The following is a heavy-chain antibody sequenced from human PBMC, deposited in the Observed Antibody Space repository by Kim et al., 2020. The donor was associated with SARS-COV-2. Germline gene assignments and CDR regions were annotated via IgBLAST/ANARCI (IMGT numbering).Heavy chain of an antibody. CDR2: ISSSSSTI. Sequence: GGSLRLSCAASGFTFSSYSMNWVRQAPGKGLEWVSYISSSSSTIYYADSVKGRFTISRDNAKNSLYLQMNSLRDEDTAVYYCARLGGYCTNGVCEGYYYYYGMDVWGQGTTVTVSS. J-gene: IGHJ6*02. D-gene: IGHD2-8*01. V-gene: IGHV3-48*02. CDR3: ARLGGYCTNGVCEGYYYYYGMDV. CDR1: GFTFSSYS.